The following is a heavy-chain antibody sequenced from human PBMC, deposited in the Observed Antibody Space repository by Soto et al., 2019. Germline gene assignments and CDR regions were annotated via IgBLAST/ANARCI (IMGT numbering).Heavy chain of an antibody. CDR1: GGTFSSYA. J-gene: IGHJ4*02. D-gene: IGHD3-22*01. CDR2: IIPIFGTA. Sequence: GASVKVSCKASGGTFSSYAISWVRQAPGQGLEWMGGIIPIFGTANYAQKFQGRVTITADESTSTAYMELSSLRSEDTAVYYCARVAYYYDSSGYSMWGQGTLVTVSS. V-gene: IGHV1-69*13. CDR3: ARVAYYYDSSGYSM.